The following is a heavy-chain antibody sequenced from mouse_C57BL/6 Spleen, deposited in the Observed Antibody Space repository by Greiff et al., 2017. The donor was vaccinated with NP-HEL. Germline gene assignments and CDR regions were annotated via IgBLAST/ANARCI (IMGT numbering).Heavy chain of an antibody. CDR1: GFTFSSYA. V-gene: IGHV5-4*01. CDR3: ARESNWVFDY. Sequence: EVKVVESGGGLVKPGGSLKLSCAASGFTFSSYAMSWVRQTPEKRLEWVATISDGGSYTYYPDNVKVRFTISRDNAKNNLYLQMSHLKSEDTAMYYCARESNWVFDYWGQGTTLTVSS. CDR2: ISDGGSYT. J-gene: IGHJ2*01. D-gene: IGHD4-1*01.